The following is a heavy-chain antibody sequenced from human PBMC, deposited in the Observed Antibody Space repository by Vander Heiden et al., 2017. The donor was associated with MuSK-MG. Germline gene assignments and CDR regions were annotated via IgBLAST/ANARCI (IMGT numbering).Heavy chain of an antibody. D-gene: IGHD3-9*01. CDR2: IYYGGST. V-gene: IGHV4-39*01. CDR1: GSISSGDYY. CDR3: ARHVHYDPLTGYYSYYFDY. Sequence: QMQLQESGPGLVKPSETLSLTCTASGSISSGDYYWGWIRQPPGKGLEWIGSIYYGGSTFYNSSLKSRVAMSVDTSKNQFSLKLSSVTAADTAVYYCARHVHYDPLTGYYSYYFDYWGQGTLVTVSS. J-gene: IGHJ4*02.